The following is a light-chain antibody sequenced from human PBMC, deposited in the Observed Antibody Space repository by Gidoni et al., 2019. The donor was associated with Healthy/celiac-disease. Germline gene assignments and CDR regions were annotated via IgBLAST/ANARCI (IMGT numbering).Light chain of an antibody. CDR3: QQYGSSPS. J-gene: IGKJ2*01. CDR1: QSVSSSY. CDR2: GAS. Sequence: EIVLTQSPGTLSLSPGERATLSCRASQSVSSSYLAWYQQKPGQAPRLLIYGASRRATGLPDRFSGSGSGTDFTLTISRLEPEDFAVYYCQQYGSSPSFGQGTKLEIK. V-gene: IGKV3-20*01.